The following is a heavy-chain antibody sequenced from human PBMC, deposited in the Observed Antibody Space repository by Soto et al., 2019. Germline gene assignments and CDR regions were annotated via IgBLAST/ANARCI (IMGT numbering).Heavy chain of an antibody. V-gene: IGHV3-7*01. CDR1: GFTFSSYW. D-gene: IGHD1-7*01. Sequence: GGSLRLSCAASGFTFSSYWMRWVRQAPGKGLEWVANIKQDGSEKYYVDSVKGRFTISRDNAKNSLYLQMNSLRAEETAVYYCATLALPRLNLRLIPHSNWNYVNAFDIWGQGTMVTVSS. CDR2: IKQDGSEK. J-gene: IGHJ3*02. CDR3: ATLALPRLNLRLIPHSNWNYVNAFDI.